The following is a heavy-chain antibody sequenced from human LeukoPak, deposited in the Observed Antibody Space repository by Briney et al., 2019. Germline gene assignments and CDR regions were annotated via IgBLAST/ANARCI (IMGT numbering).Heavy chain of an antibody. V-gene: IGHV4-59*08. CDR3: ARRPKSMITFEGVSWYFDL. Sequence: PSETLSLTCTVSGGSISSYYWSWIRQPPGKGLEWIGHIYYSGSTNYNPSLKSRVTISVDTSKNQFSLKLSSVTAADTAVYYCARRPKSMITFEGVSWYFDLWGRGTLVTVSS. CDR2: IYYSGST. D-gene: IGHD3-16*01. J-gene: IGHJ2*01. CDR1: GGSISSYY.